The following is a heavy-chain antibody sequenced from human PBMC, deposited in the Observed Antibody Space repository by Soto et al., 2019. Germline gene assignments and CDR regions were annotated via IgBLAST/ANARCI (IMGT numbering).Heavy chain of an antibody. V-gene: IGHV1-2*02. CDR1: GYSFTDYH. D-gene: IGHD2-15*01. CDR2: INPNSGGT. Sequence: ASLKVSCKASGYSFTDYHIHWVRQAPGQGLEWMGWINPNSGGTNYAQKFQGRVTMTRDTSISTAYMELSRLRSDDTAVYYCAREYCSGGSCYGYYFDYWGQGTLVTVSS. CDR3: AREYCSGGSCYGYYFDY. J-gene: IGHJ4*02.